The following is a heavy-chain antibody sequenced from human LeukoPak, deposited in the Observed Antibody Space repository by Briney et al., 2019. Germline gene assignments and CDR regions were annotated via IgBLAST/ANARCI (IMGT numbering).Heavy chain of an antibody. J-gene: IGHJ4*02. CDR3: ARDTRTAQGFDY. CDR2: IFQSGHT. CDR1: DYSISSGYY. Sequence: PSETLSLTCTVSDYSISSGYYWGWIRQPPGKGLEWTGSIFQSGHTYYSPSLKSRVTISVDTSNNRLSLSLSAVTAADTAIYYCARDTRTAQGFDYWGQGILVTVSS. D-gene: IGHD2-15*01. V-gene: IGHV4-38-2*02.